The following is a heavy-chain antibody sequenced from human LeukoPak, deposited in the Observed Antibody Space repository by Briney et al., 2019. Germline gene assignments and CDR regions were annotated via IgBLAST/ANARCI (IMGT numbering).Heavy chain of an antibody. CDR2: ISGSGGSA. Sequence: GGSLRLSCAASEFTFSSYAMSWVRQAPGKGLEWVSAISGSGGSAYYADSVKGRFTISRDNSKNTLYLQMNSLRAEDTAAYYCAKDDLYCSTGSRYPYHFDYCGQGTLVTVSS. CDR1: EFTFSSYA. CDR3: AKDDLYCSTGSRYPYHFDY. J-gene: IGHJ4*02. D-gene: IGHD2-15*01. V-gene: IGHV3-23*01.